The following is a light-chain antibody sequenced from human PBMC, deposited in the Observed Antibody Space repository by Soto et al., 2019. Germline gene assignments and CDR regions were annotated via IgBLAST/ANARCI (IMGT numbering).Light chain of an antibody. CDR3: SSYAGTYTLGV. CDR1: NSDAGGYKY. J-gene: IGLJ3*02. Sequence: QSALTQPRSVSGSPGQSVAISCTGTNSDAGGYKYVSWYQQHPGKAPKLVIYDVSERPSGVPDRFSGSRSGNTASLTISGLQAEDEADYYCSSYAGTYTLGVFGGGTKLT. CDR2: DVS. V-gene: IGLV2-11*01.